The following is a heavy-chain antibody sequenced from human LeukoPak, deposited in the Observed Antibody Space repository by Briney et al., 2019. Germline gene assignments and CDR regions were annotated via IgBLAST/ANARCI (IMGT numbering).Heavy chain of an antibody. V-gene: IGHV4-34*01. D-gene: IGHD3-3*01. Sequence: SETLSLTCAVYGGSFSGYYWSWIRQLPGKGLEWIGEINHSGSTNYNPSLKSRVTISVDTSKNQFSLKLSSVTAADTAVYYCARHAAGDFWSGYYNYYYMDVWGKGTTVTVSS. CDR1: GGSFSGYY. J-gene: IGHJ6*03. CDR3: ARHAAGDFWSGYYNYYYMDV. CDR2: INHSGST.